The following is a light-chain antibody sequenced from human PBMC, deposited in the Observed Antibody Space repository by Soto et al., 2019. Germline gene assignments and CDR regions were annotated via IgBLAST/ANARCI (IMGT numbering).Light chain of an antibody. J-gene: IGKJ1*01. CDR3: QQYDVHPKT. V-gene: IGKV1-39*01. CDR1: QSISSY. Sequence: TQMTQSPPSLSASVGDRVTITCRASQSISSYLHWYQQKPGNAPKLLIYGAARLQSGVPSRFSGSGSGTDFPLIITRLQTDDFGTYHCQQYDVHPKTFGQGTKVEVK. CDR2: GAA.